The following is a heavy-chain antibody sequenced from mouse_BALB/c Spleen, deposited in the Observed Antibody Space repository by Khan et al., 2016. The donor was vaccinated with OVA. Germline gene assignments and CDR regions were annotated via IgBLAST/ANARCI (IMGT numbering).Heavy chain of an antibody. J-gene: IGHJ4*01. CDR3: ASDGSRYSYTMDY. D-gene: IGHD2-3*01. Sequence: EVELVESGPGLVKPSQSLSLTCTATGYSFTSDYVWNWLRKLPGNKMEWMGYISYSGSTKYKQAFKSRISITRDTSKNQLFLQLNYVNTEDTATDYWASDGSRYSYTMDYWGQGTSVTVPS. V-gene: IGHV3-2*02. CDR2: ISYSGST. CDR1: GYSFTSDYV.